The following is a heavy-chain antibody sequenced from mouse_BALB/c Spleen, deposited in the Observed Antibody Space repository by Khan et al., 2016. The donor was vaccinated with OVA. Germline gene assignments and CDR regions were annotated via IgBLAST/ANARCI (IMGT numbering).Heavy chain of an antibody. Sequence: EVQLQESGPGLVKPSQSLSLTCTVTGYSITSNYAWTWIRQFPGNKLEWMASISYSGRPSYIPSLQSRISITRDTSKNQFFLQLNSVTTEDTATYYCARWNYYGYAMDYWGQGTSVTVSS. CDR1: GYSITSNYA. CDR3: ARWNYYGYAMDY. CDR2: ISYSGRP. V-gene: IGHV3-2*02. J-gene: IGHJ4*01. D-gene: IGHD1-1*01.